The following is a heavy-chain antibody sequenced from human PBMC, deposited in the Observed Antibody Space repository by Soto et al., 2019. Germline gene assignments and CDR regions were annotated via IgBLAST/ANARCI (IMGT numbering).Heavy chain of an antibody. Sequence: GGPLRLSCAASGFTFSSYGMHWVRQAPGKGLEWVAVISYDGSNKYYADSVKGRFTISRDNSKNTLYLQMNSLRAEDTAVYYCAKGLRFLEWLLSPNSMDVWGQGTTVTVSS. V-gene: IGHV3-30*18. D-gene: IGHD3-3*01. J-gene: IGHJ6*02. CDR3: AKGLRFLEWLLSPNSMDV. CDR1: GFTFSSYG. CDR2: ISYDGSNK.